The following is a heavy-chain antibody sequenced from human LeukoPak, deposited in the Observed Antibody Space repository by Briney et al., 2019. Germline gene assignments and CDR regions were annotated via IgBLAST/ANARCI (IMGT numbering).Heavy chain of an antibody. Sequence: GGSLRLSCAASGFTVSTNYMNWVRQAPGKGLEWVPVVYMGGTTYYADSVKGRFTISRDSTKNTIYLQMNNLRAEDTAAYYCARGLLRDGYTYTYSFDYWGQGTLVTVSS. V-gene: IGHV3-66*01. CDR1: GFTVSTNY. CDR2: VYMGGTT. D-gene: IGHD5-18*01. J-gene: IGHJ4*02. CDR3: ARGLLRDGYTYTYSFDY.